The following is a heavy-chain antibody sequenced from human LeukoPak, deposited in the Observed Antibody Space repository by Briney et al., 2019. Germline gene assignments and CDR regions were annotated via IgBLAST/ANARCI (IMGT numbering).Heavy chain of an antibody. CDR1: GGSISSGGYY. CDR3: ARARYSGYDPPPD. CDR2: IYHSGST. J-gene: IGHJ4*02. V-gene: IGHV4-39*07. D-gene: IGHD5-12*01. Sequence: SETLSLTCTVSGGSISSGGYYWSWIRQPPGKGLEWIGSIYHSGSTYYNPSLKSLVTISVDTSKNQFSLKLSSVTAADTAVYYCARARYSGYDPPPDWGQGTLVTVSS.